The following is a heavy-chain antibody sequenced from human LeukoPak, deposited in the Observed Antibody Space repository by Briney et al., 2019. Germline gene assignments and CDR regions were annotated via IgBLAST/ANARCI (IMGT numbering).Heavy chain of an antibody. D-gene: IGHD3-22*01. CDR3: AREGDWQYYYDSSGPPTNFDY. CDR1: GYTFTGYY. Sequence: ASVKVSCKASGYTFTGYYMHWVRQAPGQGLEWMGWINPNSRGTNYAQKFQGRVTMTRDTSISTAYMELSRLRSDDTAVYYCAREGDWQYYYDSSGPPTNFDYWGQGTLVTVSS. J-gene: IGHJ4*02. CDR2: INPNSRGT. V-gene: IGHV1-2*02.